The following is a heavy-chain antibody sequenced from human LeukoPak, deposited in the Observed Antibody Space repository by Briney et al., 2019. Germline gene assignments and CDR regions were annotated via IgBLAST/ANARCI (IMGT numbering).Heavy chain of an antibody. CDR1: RFTFSSHA. V-gene: IGHV3-23*01. D-gene: IGHD2-8*01. J-gene: IGHJ4*02. CDR3: AKVLLVVQPYYFDY. Sequence: GGSLRLSCAASRFTFSSHAMSWVRQAPGKGLEWVSAISGGGANTYYADSVKGRFTISRDNSKNTLYLQMNSLRADDTAVYYCAKVLLVVQPYYFDYWGQRTLVTVSS. CDR2: ISGGGANT.